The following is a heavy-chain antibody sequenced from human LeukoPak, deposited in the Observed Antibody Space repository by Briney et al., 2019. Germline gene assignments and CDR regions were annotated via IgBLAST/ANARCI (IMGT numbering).Heavy chain of an antibody. CDR2: IYYSGST. CDR1: GGSISSGGYY. D-gene: IGHD1-26*01. J-gene: IGHJ4*02. V-gene: IGHV4-31*03. CDR3: ARAKVGALDY. Sequence: PSETLSLTCTVSGGSISSGGYYWSWIRPHPGKGLEWIGYIYYSGSTYYNPSLKSRVTISVDTSKNQFSLKLSSVTAADTAVYYCARAKVGALDYWGQGTLVTVSS.